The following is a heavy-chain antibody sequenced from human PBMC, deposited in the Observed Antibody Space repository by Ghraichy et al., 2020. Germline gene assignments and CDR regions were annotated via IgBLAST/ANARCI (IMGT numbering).Heavy chain of an antibody. J-gene: IGHJ3*02. Sequence: SQTLSLTCAVYGGSFSGYYWSWICQSPGKGLEWIGEINHSGSTNYNPSLKSRVTISADMSTNQFSLRLKSVTAADTALYYCARSLPGVTMSDAFDIWGQGTMVTVSS. CDR3: ARSLPGVTMSDAFDI. CDR1: GGSFSGYY. CDR2: INHSGST. D-gene: IGHD3-10*01. V-gene: IGHV4-34*01.